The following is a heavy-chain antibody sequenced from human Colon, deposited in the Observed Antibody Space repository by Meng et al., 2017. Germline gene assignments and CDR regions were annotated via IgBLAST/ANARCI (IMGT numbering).Heavy chain of an antibody. Sequence: QVYLPESGPGLVRPSETLSLTWTVAGASVSSDSHYWCWIRRSPGKGLEWIGYIYYTGNTNYNPSLASRVSMSLDTSKNHFSLHLTSVTAADTAIYYCARVNGDFDEAWFDPWGQGTLVTVSS. V-gene: IGHV4-61*03. CDR3: ARVNGDFDEAWFDP. J-gene: IGHJ5*02. CDR1: GASVSSDSHY. D-gene: IGHD4-17*01. CDR2: IYYTGNT.